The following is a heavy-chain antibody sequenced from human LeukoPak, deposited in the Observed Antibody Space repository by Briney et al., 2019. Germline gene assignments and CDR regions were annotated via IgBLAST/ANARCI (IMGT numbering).Heavy chain of an antibody. Sequence: GGSLRLSSAASGFTFSSYAMSWVRQAPGKGLEWVSAISGSGGSTYYADSVKGRFTISRDNSKNTLYLQMNSLRAEDTAVYYCAKVRKGSGWYGVGYFDLWGRGTLVTVSS. D-gene: IGHD6-19*01. J-gene: IGHJ2*01. CDR1: GFTFSSYA. CDR2: ISGSGGST. V-gene: IGHV3-23*01. CDR3: AKVRKGSGWYGVGYFDL.